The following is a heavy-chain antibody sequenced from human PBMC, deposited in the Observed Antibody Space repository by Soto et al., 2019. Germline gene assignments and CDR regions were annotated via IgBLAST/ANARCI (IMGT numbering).Heavy chain of an antibody. Sequence: GGSLRLSCAASGFTFDDYAMHWVRQAPGKGLEWVSGISWNSGSIGYADSVKGRFTISRDNAKNSLYLQMNSLRAEDTALYYCAKGGSVLMVYADYFDYWGQGTLVTVSS. J-gene: IGHJ4*02. CDR3: AKGGSVLMVYADYFDY. CDR2: ISWNSGSI. D-gene: IGHD2-8*01. CDR1: GFTFDDYA. V-gene: IGHV3-9*01.